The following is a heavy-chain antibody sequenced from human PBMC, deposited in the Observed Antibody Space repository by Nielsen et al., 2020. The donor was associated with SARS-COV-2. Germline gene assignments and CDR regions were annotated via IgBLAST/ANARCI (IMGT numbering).Heavy chain of an antibody. Sequence: SETLSLTCTVSGGSISSGGYYWNWIRQHPGKGLEWIGNIYYSGSTFYNPSVKSHFTMSLDTSNNQFSLRLDSLTAADAAVYYCVRDGGVRWHDAFDFWGQGTMVTVSS. J-gene: IGHJ3*01. CDR3: VRDGGVRWHDAFDF. CDR2: IYYSGST. D-gene: IGHD3-16*01. CDR1: GGSISSGGYY. V-gene: IGHV4-31*01.